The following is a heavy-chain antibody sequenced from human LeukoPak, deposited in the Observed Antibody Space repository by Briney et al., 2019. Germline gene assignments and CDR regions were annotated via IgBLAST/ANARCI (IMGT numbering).Heavy chain of an antibody. Sequence: GGSLRLSCAASEFTVSSNYMSWVRQAPGKGLEWVSVIYSGGSTYYADSVKGRFTISRDNSKNTLYLQMGSLRAEDMAVYYCARDFYGGPPYYYYYYMDVWGKGTTVTVSS. V-gene: IGHV3-53*05. CDR3: ARDFYGGPPYYYYYYMDV. CDR1: EFTVSSNY. CDR2: IYSGGST. D-gene: IGHD4/OR15-4a*01. J-gene: IGHJ6*03.